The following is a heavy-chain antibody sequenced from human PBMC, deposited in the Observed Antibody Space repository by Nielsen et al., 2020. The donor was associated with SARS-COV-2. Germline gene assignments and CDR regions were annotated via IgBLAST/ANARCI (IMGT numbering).Heavy chain of an antibody. CDR3: TRDAYYDFWSGYYTHYFDY. CDR2: IRSKAYGGTT. J-gene: IGHJ4*02. CDR1: GFTFGDYA. D-gene: IGHD3-3*01. Sequence: GESLKISCTASGFTFGDYAMSWFRQAPGKGLEWVGFIRSKAYGGTTEYAASVKGRFTISRDDSKSIAYLQMNSLKTEDTAVYYCTRDAYYDFWSGYYTHYFDYWGQGTLVTVSS. V-gene: IGHV3-49*03.